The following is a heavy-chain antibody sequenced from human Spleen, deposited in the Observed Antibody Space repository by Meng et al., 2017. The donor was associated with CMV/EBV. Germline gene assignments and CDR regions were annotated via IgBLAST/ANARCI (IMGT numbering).Heavy chain of an antibody. Sequence: GSLRLSCAVSGGSISSSNWWSWVRQPPGKGLEWIGEIYHSGSTNYNPSLKSRVTISVDKSKNQFSLKLSSVTAADTAVYYCARLVVVPAAPDAFDIWGQGTMVTVSS. CDR2: IYHSGST. V-gene: IGHV4-4*02. D-gene: IGHD2-2*01. CDR1: GGSISSSNW. J-gene: IGHJ3*02. CDR3: ARLVVVPAAPDAFDI.